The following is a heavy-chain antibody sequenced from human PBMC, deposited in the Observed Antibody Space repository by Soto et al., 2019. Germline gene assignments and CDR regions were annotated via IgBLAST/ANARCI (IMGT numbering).Heavy chain of an antibody. CDR1: GYTFVDYY. CDR2: INPRNGAT. D-gene: IGHD1-26*01. V-gene: IGHV1-2*02. Sequence: ASVKVSCKAXGYTFVDYYIHWVRQAPGQGLEWMGWINPRNGATKYAQKFQGRVTVTRDTSINTAYMEVGRLRSDDSAIYYCARILSGSPDAFDIWGQGTEVTVSS. J-gene: IGHJ3*02. CDR3: ARILSGSPDAFDI.